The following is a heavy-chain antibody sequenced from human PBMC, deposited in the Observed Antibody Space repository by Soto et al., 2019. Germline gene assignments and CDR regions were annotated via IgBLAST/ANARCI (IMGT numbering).Heavy chain of an antibody. D-gene: IGHD3-16*01. Sequence: VQVVQSGAEVKKPGSSVKVSCKASGGTFSSFAFTWVRQAPGQGLEWMGGVIPLFGPATYSQNFQGRVTITAVAATGTVYMELSSLTSDDTALSFCATEFVGSAGPYYFAWWGQGTLVTVSS. V-gene: IGHV1-69*12. J-gene: IGHJ4*02. CDR1: GGTFSSFA. CDR2: VIPLFGPA. CDR3: ATEFVGSAGPYYFAW.